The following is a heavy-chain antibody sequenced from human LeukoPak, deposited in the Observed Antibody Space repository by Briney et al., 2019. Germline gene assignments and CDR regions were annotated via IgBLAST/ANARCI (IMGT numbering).Heavy chain of an antibody. J-gene: IGHJ4*02. D-gene: IGHD2-2*02. CDR2: IIPILGIA. CDR3: AKVGTRYCSSTSCYTGFDY. Sequence: SVKVSCKASGGTFSSYAISWVRQAPGQGLEWMGRIIPILGIANYAQKFQGRVTITADKSTSTAYMELSSLRAEDTAVYYCAKVGTRYCSSTSCYTGFDYWGQGTLVTVSS. CDR1: GGTFSSYA. V-gene: IGHV1-69*04.